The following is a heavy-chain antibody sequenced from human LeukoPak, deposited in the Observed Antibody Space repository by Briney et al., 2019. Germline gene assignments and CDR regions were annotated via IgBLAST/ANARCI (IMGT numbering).Heavy chain of an antibody. J-gene: IGHJ6*02. CDR2: IYSGGST. CDR3: ARDLMGNDNYYYGMDV. V-gene: IGHV3-66*01. D-gene: IGHD1-1*01. CDR1: GFTVSSNY. Sequence: GGSLRLSCAVSGFTVSSNYMSWVRQAPGKGLEWVSVIYSGGSTYYADSVKGRFTISRDNSKNTLHLQMNSLRAEDTAVYYCARDLMGNDNYYYGMDVWGQGTTVTVSS.